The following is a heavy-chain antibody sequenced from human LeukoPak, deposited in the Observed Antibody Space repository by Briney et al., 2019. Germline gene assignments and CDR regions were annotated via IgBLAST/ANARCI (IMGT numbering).Heavy chain of an antibody. D-gene: IGHD6-6*01. V-gene: IGHV1-2*06. CDR3: ALIAARHFDY. CDR2: INPNSGGT. CDR1: GYTFTGYY. J-gene: IGHJ4*02. Sequence: ASVKASCKASGYTFTGYYMHWVRQAPGQGLEWMGRINPNSGGTNYAQKFQGRVTMTRDTSISTAYMELSRLRSDDTAVYYCALIAARHFDYWGQGTLVTVSS.